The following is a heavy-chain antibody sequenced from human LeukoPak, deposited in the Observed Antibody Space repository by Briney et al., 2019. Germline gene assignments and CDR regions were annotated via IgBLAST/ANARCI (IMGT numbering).Heavy chain of an antibody. Sequence: ASVKVSCKASGYTFTSYDINWVRQATGQGLEWMGWMNPNSGNTGYAQKFQGRVTMTRNTSISTAYMELSSLRSEDTAVYCCARGPLVIVPAAINYYYGMDVWGQGTTVTVSS. CDR1: GYTFTSYD. V-gene: IGHV1-8*01. D-gene: IGHD2-2*01. J-gene: IGHJ6*02. CDR3: ARGPLVIVPAAINYYYGMDV. CDR2: MNPNSGNT.